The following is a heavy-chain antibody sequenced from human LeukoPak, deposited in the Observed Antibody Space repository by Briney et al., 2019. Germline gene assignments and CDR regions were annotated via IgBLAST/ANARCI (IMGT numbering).Heavy chain of an antibody. CDR1: GGSISSSSYY. J-gene: IGHJ3*02. CDR3: ASIAVAGFTDAFDI. D-gene: IGHD6-19*01. Sequence: SETLSLTCTVSGGSISSSSYYWGWIRQPPGKGLEWIGSIYYSGSTYYNPSLKSRVTIFVDTSKNQFSLKLSSVTAADTAVYYCASIAVAGFTDAFDIWGQGTMVTVSS. CDR2: IYYSGST. V-gene: IGHV4-39*01.